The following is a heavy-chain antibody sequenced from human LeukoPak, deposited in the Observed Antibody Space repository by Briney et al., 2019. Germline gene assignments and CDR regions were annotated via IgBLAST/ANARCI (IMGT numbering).Heavy chain of an antibody. D-gene: IGHD6-19*01. V-gene: IGHV6-1*01. J-gene: IGHJ5*02. CDR1: GDSVSSNSAA. CDR3: ARGGSGWYSIYWFDP. CDR2: XXXRSKWYN. Sequence: SQTLSLTCAISGDSVSSNSAAWNWIXQSXXXXXXXXXXXXXRSKWYNDYAVSVKSRITINPDTSKNQFSLQLNSVTPEDTAVYYCARGGSGWYSIYWFDPWGQGTLVTVSS.